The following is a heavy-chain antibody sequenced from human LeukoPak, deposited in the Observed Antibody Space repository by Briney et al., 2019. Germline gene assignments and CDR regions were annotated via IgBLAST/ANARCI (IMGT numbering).Heavy chain of an antibody. CDR2: ISHTGIT. CDR3: ARFRSAADHPDS. V-gene: IGHV4-59*01. Sequence: SETLSLTCTDSGASITNYYWSSIRQPPGKGLEWIGYISHTGITHYNPSLESRVIISADTSRNQFSLKLTSMTAADTAVYYCARFRSAADHPDSWGQGTLVTVSS. J-gene: IGHJ4*02. D-gene: IGHD1-14*01. CDR1: GASITNYY.